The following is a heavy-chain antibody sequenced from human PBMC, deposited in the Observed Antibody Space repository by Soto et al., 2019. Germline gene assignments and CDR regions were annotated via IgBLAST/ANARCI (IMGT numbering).Heavy chain of an antibody. D-gene: IGHD2-2*01. CDR1: GESFNGYY. J-gene: IGHJ5*02. CDR2: IYHSGST. V-gene: IGHV4-34*01. CDR3: ARVPDR. Sequence: PSETLSLTCAVYGESFNGYYWTWIRQPPGKGLEWIGEIYHSGSTIYSPSLKSRVTISVDTSKNHFSLKLSSVTAADTAVYYCARVPDRWGQGTLVTVSS.